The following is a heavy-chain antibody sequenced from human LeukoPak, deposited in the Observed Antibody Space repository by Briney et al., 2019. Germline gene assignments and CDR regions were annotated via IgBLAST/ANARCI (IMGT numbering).Heavy chain of an antibody. CDR2: INQDGSEK. CDR3: SRDPRNNDY. CDR1: GFTFNDHY. V-gene: IGHV3-7*01. J-gene: IGHJ4*02. Sequence: PGGSLRLSCAASGFTFNDHYIDWVRQAPGKGLEWEANINQDGSEKYYVDSVKGRFTISRDNAKNSLYLQMNSLRAEDTAVYYCSRDPRNNDYWGQGTLVTVSS.